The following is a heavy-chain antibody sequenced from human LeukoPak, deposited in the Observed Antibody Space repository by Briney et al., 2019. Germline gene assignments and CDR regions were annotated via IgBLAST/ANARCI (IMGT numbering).Heavy chain of an antibody. Sequence: GGSLRLSCAASGFTFSSYSMSWVRQAPGKGLEWVSAISGSGGSTYYADSVKGRFTISRDNSKNTLYLQMNSLRAEDTAVYYCAKSLWFGESAFDYWGQGTLVTVSS. J-gene: IGHJ4*02. CDR3: AKSLWFGESAFDY. V-gene: IGHV3-23*01. CDR2: ISGSGGST. D-gene: IGHD3-10*01. CDR1: GFTFSSYS.